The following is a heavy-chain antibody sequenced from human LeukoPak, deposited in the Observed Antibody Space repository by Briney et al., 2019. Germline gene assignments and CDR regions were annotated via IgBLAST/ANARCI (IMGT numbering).Heavy chain of an antibody. CDR1: GYSFTSYW. CDR2: IYPGDSDT. J-gene: IGHJ5*02. D-gene: IGHD3-3*01. CDR3: ARLPLRFLGSGHFDP. V-gene: IGHV5-51*01. Sequence: GESLKISCKGSGYSFTSYWIGWVRQMPGKGLEWMGIIYPGDSDTRYSPSFQGQVTISADKSISTAYLQWSSLKASDAAMYYCARLPLRFLGSGHFDPWGQGTLVTVSS.